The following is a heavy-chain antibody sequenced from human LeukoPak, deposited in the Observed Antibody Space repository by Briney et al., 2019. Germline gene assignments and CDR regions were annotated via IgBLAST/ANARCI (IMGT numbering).Heavy chain of an antibody. CDR2: IRYDGSNK. V-gene: IGHV3-30*02. J-gene: IGHJ5*02. CDR3: AKDPYYDIPNWFDP. Sequence: HLGGSLRLSCAASGFTFSSYEMHWVRQAPGKGLEWVAFIRYDGSNKYYADSVKGRFTISRDNSKNTLYLQMNSLRAEDTAVYYCAKDPYYDIPNWFDPWGQGTLVTVSS. D-gene: IGHD3-9*01. CDR1: GFTFSSYE.